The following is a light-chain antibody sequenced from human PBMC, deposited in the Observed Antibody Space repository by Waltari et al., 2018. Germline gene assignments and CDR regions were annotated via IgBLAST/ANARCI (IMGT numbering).Light chain of an antibody. Sequence: ATQLTQPPSSLSASVGVRVPITCPASQGIRKSLAWYQQKPGQAPKVLIDVASTLESGVPSRFSASGSGTDFTLTISSLEPEDFATYYCQQLDSYPITFGQGTRLDIK. V-gene: IGKV1-13*02. J-gene: IGKJ5*01. CDR1: QGIRKS. CDR2: VAS. CDR3: QQLDSYPIT.